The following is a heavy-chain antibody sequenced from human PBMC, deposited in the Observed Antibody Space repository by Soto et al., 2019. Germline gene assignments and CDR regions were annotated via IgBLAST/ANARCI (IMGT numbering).Heavy chain of an antibody. V-gene: IGHV4-31*03. J-gene: IGHJ4*02. CDR3: AGSIKGKYYFDY. CDR1: GGSISSGGYY. Sequence: PSETLSLTCTVSGGSISSGGYYWSWIRQHPGKGLEWIGYIYYSGSTYYNPSLKSRVTISVDTSKNQFSLKLSSVTAADTAVYYCAGSIKGKYYFDYWGQGTLVTVSS. CDR2: IYYSGST. D-gene: IGHD3-10*01.